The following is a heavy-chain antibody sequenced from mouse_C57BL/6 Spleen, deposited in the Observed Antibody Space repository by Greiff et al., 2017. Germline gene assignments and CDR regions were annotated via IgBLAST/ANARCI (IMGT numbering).Heavy chain of an antibody. CDR2: IYPGDGDT. Sequence: VQGVESGAELVKPGASVKISCKASGYAFSSYWMNWVKQRPGKGLEWIGQIYPGDGDTNYNGKFKGKATLTADKSSSTAYMQRSSLTSEDSAVYFCARSHYYGSSYNFDYWGQGTTLTVSS. V-gene: IGHV1-80*01. J-gene: IGHJ2*01. CDR1: GYAFSSYW. CDR3: ARSHYYGSSYNFDY. D-gene: IGHD1-1*01.